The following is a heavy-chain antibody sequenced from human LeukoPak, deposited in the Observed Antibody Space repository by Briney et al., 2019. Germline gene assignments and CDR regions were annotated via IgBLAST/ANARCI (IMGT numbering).Heavy chain of an antibody. CDR3: ARSIVVVPANIFDY. J-gene: IGHJ4*02. CDR1: GVTISSVSYY. D-gene: IGHD2-2*01. V-gene: IGHV4-61*02. Sequence: SETLSLTCTVSGVTISSVSYYWSWIRQPAGKGLEWIGRIYTSGSTNYNPSLKSRVTISVDTSKNQFSLKLSSVTAADTAVYYCARSIVVVPANIFDYWGQGTLVTVSS. CDR2: IYTSGST.